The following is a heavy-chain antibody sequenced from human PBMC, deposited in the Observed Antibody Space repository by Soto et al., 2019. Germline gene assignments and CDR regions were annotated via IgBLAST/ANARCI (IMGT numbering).Heavy chain of an antibody. CDR3: AREGFMITFGGVIAKLFFDY. CDR2: IYHSGST. D-gene: IGHD3-16*02. Sequence: SETLSLTCTVSGGSISSSSYYWGWIRQPPGKGLEWIGYIYHSGSTYYNPSLKSRVTISVDRSKNQFSLKLSSVTAADTAVYYCAREGFMITFGGVIAKLFFDYWGQGTLVTVSS. J-gene: IGHJ4*02. CDR1: GGSISSSSYY. V-gene: IGHV4-39*07.